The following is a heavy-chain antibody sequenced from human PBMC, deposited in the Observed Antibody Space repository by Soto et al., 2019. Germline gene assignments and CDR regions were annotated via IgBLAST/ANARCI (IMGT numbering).Heavy chain of an antibody. V-gene: IGHV4-39*01. D-gene: IGHD3-22*01. Sequence: TSETLSLTCTVSGGSISSSSYYWGWIRQPPGKGLEWIGSIYYSGSTYYNPSLKSRVTISVDTSKNQFSLKLSSVTAADTAVYYCARQATGYYYGWFDPWGQGTLVT. J-gene: IGHJ5*02. CDR2: IYYSGST. CDR3: ARQATGYYYGWFDP. CDR1: GGSISSSSYY.